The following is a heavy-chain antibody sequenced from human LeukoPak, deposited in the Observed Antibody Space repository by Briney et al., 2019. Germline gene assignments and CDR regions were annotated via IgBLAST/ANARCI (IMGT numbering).Heavy chain of an antibody. CDR2: IIPFYSAT. D-gene: IGHD2-15*01. J-gene: IGHJ4*02. V-gene: IGHV1-69*13. CDR3: ARMVGYAYSDY. CDR1: GYTFTSYG. Sequence: ASVKVSCKASGYTFTSYGISWVRQAPGQGLEWMGGIIPFYSATDYAQKLQGRVTITADESTNTAYMELNSLTSKDTAVYYCARMVGYAYSDYWGQGTLVTVSS.